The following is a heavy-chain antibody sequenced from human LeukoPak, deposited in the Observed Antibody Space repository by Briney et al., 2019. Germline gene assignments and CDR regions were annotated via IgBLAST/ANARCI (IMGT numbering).Heavy chain of an antibody. Sequence: GGSLRLSCAASGFSFSGYWMSWVRQAPGKGLEWVANIKQDGGENYYVDSVKGRFTISRDNARNPLYLQMNSLRAEDTAVYYCARGGSRHFDYWGQGTLVIVSS. J-gene: IGHJ4*02. CDR2: IKQDGGEN. CDR1: GFSFSGYW. V-gene: IGHV3-7*01. CDR3: ARGGSRHFDY. D-gene: IGHD3-16*01.